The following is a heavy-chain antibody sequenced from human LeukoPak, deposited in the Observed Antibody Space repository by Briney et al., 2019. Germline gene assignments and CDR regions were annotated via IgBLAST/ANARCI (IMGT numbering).Heavy chain of an antibody. V-gene: IGHV4-30-4*01. J-gene: IGHJ3*02. CDR1: GCSISSGDYY. Sequence: PSETLSLTCTVSGCSISSGDYYWSWIRQPPGKGLEWIGYIYYSGSTYYNPSLKRRVTISVDTSKNQFSLKLSSVTAADTAVYFCARDARLPSAFDIWGQGTMVTVSS. D-gene: IGHD6-25*01. CDR2: IYYSGST. CDR3: ARDARLPSAFDI.